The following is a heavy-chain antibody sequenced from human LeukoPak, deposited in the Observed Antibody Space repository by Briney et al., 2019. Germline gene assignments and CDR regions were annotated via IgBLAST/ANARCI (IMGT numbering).Heavy chain of an antibody. J-gene: IGHJ5*02. CDR3: ARDQTSYNWFDP. Sequence: ASVKVSCKASGYTFTNYYMHWVRQAPGQGLEWMGIINPSGGSTSYAQKFQGRVTMTRDTSTSTVYMELSSLRSEDTAVYYCARDQTSYNWFDPWGQGTLVTVSS. CDR2: INPSGGST. V-gene: IGHV1-46*01. CDR1: GYTFTNYY.